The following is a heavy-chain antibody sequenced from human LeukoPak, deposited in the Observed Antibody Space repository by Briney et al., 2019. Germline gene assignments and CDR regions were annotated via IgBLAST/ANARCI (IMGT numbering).Heavy chain of an antibody. Sequence: SQTLSLTCTVSGGSIKGGPYYWTWIRQPAGKGLEWVGHVFTSGTTNYNPSLKSRVTMSIDTSKNQFSLKLSSVTAADTAVYYCARTRYGSGSYTFLDYWGQGTLVTVSS. CDR2: VFTSGTT. D-gene: IGHD3-10*01. CDR3: ARTRYGSGSYTFLDY. J-gene: IGHJ4*02. V-gene: IGHV4-61*09. CDR1: GGSIKGGPYY.